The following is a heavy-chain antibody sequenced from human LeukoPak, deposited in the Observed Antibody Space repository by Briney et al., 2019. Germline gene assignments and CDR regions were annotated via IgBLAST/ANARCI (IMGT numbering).Heavy chain of an antibody. CDR2: INPNSGGT. Sequence: ASVKVSCKASGYIFTGYYMHWVRQAPGQGLEWMGWINPNSGGTSYAQKFQGRVTMTRDTSISTAYMELSRLRSDDTAVYYCARDWGYYDSSGYYSHDYWGQGTLVTVSS. D-gene: IGHD3-22*01. J-gene: IGHJ4*02. V-gene: IGHV1-2*02. CDR3: ARDWGYYDSSGYYSHDY. CDR1: GYIFTGYY.